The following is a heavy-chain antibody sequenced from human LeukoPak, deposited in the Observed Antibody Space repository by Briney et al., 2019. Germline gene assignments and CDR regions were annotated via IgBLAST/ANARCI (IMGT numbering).Heavy chain of an antibody. V-gene: IGHV1-2*02. CDR2: INPNSGGT. J-gene: IGHJ4*02. D-gene: IGHD5-24*01. CDR3: ARGVVATNPWDY. Sequence: GESLKISCKGSGYSFTSYWIGWVRQAPGQGLEWMGWINPNSGGTNYAQKFQGRVTMTRDTSISTAYMELSRLRSDDTAVYYCARGVVATNPWDYWGQGTLVTVSS. CDR1: GYSFTSYW.